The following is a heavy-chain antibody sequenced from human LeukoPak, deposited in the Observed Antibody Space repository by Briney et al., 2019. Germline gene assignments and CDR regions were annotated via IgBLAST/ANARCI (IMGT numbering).Heavy chain of an antibody. V-gene: IGHV4-59*01. CDR1: GGSFSGYY. Sequence: PSETLSLTCAVYGGSFSGYYWSWIRQPPGKGLEWIGYIYYSGSTNYNPSLKSRVTISVDTSKNQFSLKLSSVTAADTAVYYCARVRRAAGYYYYYGMDVWGQGTTVTVSS. J-gene: IGHJ6*02. D-gene: IGHD6-13*01. CDR2: IYYSGST. CDR3: ARVRRAAGYYYYYGMDV.